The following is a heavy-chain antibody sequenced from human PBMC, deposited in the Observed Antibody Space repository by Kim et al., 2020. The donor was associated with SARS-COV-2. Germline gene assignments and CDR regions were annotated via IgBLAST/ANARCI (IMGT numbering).Heavy chain of an antibody. J-gene: IGHJ4*02. D-gene: IGHD3-10*01. CDR3: AKGGSDVLLFLFDY. Sequence: GGSLRLSCAASGFTFDDYTMHWVRQAPGKGLEWVSLISWDGGSTYYADSVKGRFTISRDNSKNSLYLQMNSLRTEDTALYYCAKGGSDVLLFLFDYWGQGTLVTVSS. CDR1: GFTFDDYT. CDR2: ISWDGGST. V-gene: IGHV3-43*01.